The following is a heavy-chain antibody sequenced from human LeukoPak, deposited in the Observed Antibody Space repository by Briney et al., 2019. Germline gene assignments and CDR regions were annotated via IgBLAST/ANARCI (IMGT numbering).Heavy chain of an antibody. Sequence: PGGSLRLSCAASGFTFDDYGMSWVRQAPGKGLEWVSGINWNGGSTGYADAVKGRFTISRDNAKNSLYLQMDSLRAEDTALYYCARDAYYDILTGYPDAFDIWGQGTMVTVSS. J-gene: IGHJ3*02. CDR3: ARDAYYDILTGYPDAFDI. V-gene: IGHV3-20*04. CDR2: INWNGGST. CDR1: GFTFDDYG. D-gene: IGHD3-9*01.